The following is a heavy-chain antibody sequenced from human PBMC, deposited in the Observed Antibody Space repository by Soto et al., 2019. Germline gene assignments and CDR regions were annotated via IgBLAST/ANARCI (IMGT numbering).Heavy chain of an antibody. V-gene: IGHV6-1*01. CDR3: AGGDSEIVRRAWFDC. Sequence: PSQTLSLTCAISGDSVSSNSAAWNWIRQSPSRGLEWLGRTYYRSRWYNDYAVSVKTRITINPDTSKNQFSLQLSSVTPEDTAVYYCAGGDSEIVRRAWFDCWGQGTLVTVSS. J-gene: IGHJ4*02. CDR1: GDSVSSNSAA. CDR2: TYYRSRWYN. D-gene: IGHD1-26*01.